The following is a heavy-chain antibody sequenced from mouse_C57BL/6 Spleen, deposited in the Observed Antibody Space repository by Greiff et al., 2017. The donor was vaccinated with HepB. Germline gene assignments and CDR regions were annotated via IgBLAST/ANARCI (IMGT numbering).Heavy chain of an antibody. D-gene: IGHD1-1*01. J-gene: IGHJ4*01. CDR3: TSSYGSSLYAMDY. CDR1: GYTFTDYE. CDR2: IDPETGGT. Sequence: QVQLKESGAELVRPGASVTLSCKASGYTFTDYEMHWVKQTPVHGLEWIGAIDPETGGTAYNQKFKGKAILTADKSSSTAYMELRSLTSEDSAVYYCTSSYGSSLYAMDYWGQGTSVTVSS. V-gene: IGHV1-15*01.